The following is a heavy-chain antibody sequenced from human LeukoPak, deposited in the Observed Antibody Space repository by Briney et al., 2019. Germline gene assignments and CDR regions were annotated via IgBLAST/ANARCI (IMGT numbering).Heavy chain of an antibody. D-gene: IGHD3-22*01. Sequence: ASVKVSCKVSGYTLTELSMHWVRQAPGKGLEWMGGFDPEDGETIYAQKFQGRVTMTEDTSTDTAYMELSSLRSEDAAVYYCATDDSSGSYFDYWGQGTLVTVSS. CDR3: ATDDSSGSYFDY. V-gene: IGHV1-24*01. CDR1: GYTLTELS. CDR2: FDPEDGET. J-gene: IGHJ4*02.